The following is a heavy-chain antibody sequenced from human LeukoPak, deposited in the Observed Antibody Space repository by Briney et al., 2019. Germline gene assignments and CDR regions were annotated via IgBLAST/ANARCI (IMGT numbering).Heavy chain of an antibody. J-gene: IGHJ5*02. D-gene: IGHD6-6*01. CDR1: GDTFTDYF. V-gene: IGHV1-2*02. Sequence: ASVKVSCKASGDTFTDYFVHWVRQAPGQGLEWMGCIRYNTGEKTSAQKFQGRVTMTRDTSISTAYMELSRLRSDDTAIYYCARTAFPSSPSLDPWGQGTLVIVSS. CDR3: ARTAFPSSPSLDP. CDR2: IRYNTGEK.